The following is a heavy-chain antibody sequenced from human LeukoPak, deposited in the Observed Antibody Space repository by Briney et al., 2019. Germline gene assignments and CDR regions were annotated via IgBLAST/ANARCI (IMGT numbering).Heavy chain of an antibody. CDR3: AKVPRMAYYYYMVV. CDR1: GFNFRSYG. CDR2: IQYDGSTK. Sequence: GGSLRLSCAASGFNFRSYGMHWDRHTPGKGLEWVAFIQYDGSTKVYADSVKGRVTISRDNSKNTVHLQMNSLKAEDTAVYYCAKVPRMAYYYYMVVWGKGTTVTVSS. D-gene: IGHD2-8*01. J-gene: IGHJ6*03. V-gene: IGHV3-30*02.